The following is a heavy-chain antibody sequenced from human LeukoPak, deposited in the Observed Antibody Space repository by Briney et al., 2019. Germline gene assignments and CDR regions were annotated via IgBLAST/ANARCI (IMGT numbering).Heavy chain of an antibody. V-gene: IGHV4-39*01. Sequence: SETLSLTCTVSGGSISSSTYYWGWIRQPPGKGLDWIGNIYYSGNTYYNPSLKSRVTIPVDTSKNQFSLKLSSVTAADTAVYYCARLGRSMVRGRRYAFDIWGQGTMVTVSS. J-gene: IGHJ3*02. CDR2: IYYSGNT. D-gene: IGHD3-10*01. CDR1: GGSISSSTYY. CDR3: ARLGRSMVRGRRYAFDI.